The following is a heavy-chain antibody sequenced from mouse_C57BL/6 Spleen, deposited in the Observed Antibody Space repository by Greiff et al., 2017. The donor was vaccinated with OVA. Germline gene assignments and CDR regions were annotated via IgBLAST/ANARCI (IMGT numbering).Heavy chain of an antibody. CDR1: EYEFPSHD. J-gene: IGHJ1*03. Sequence: EVMLVESGGGLVQPGESLKLSCESNEYEFPSHDMSWVRKTPEQRLELVAAINSDGGSTYYPDTMERRFIISRDNTKKTLYLQMSSLRSEDTALYDCARQGDYGGYFDVWGTGTTVTVSS. CDR3: ARQGDYGGYFDV. V-gene: IGHV5-2*03. D-gene: IGHD2-4*01. CDR2: INSDGGST.